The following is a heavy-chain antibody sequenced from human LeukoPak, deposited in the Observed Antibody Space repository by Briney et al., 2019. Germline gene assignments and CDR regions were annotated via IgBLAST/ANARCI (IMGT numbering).Heavy chain of an antibody. CDR3: ARGNYYGQDY. CDR2: INSDGSTT. D-gene: IGHD3-10*01. J-gene: IGHJ4*02. Sequence: GGSLRLSCGASGFTFSSYWMPWVRQAPGKGLVWISRINSDGSTTSYADSVKGRFTISRDNAKSTLYLQMNSLGAEDTAVYYCARGNYYGQDYWGQGTLVTVSS. CDR1: GFTFSSYW. V-gene: IGHV3-74*01.